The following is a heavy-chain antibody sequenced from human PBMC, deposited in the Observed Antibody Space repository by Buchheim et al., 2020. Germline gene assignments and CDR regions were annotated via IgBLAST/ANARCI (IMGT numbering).Heavy chain of an antibody. CDR2: ISSGGSTI. CDR3: ARGVFTIFGAATYFDY. CDR1: GFTFSSHS. D-gene: IGHD3-3*01. Sequence: EVQLVESGGGLVQPGGSLRLSCAASGFTFSSHSMNWVRQAPGKGLEWVSYISSGGSTIYYADPVKGRFTISSDNAKKSLYLQMNSLRAEDTAVYYCARGVFTIFGAATYFDYWGQGTL. V-gene: IGHV3-48*01. J-gene: IGHJ4*02.